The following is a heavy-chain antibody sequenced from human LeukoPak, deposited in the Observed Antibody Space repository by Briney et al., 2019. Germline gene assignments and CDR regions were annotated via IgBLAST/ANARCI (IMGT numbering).Heavy chain of an antibody. D-gene: IGHD6-6*01. V-gene: IGHV1-46*01. J-gene: IGHJ4*02. CDR3: ARDRSSSDY. CDR1: GYTFTSYY. CDR2: INPTGGST. Sequence: ASVKVSCKASGYTFTSYYMHWVRQAPGQGLEWMGLINPTGGSTGYAQKFQGRVTMTRDMSTSTDYMELSSLRSDDTAVYYCARDRSSSDYWGQGTLVTVSS.